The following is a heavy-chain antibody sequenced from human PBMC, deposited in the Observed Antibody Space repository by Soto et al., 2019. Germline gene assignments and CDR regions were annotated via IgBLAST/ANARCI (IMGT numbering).Heavy chain of an antibody. Sequence: GGSLRRSCAASGFTCSSCAMSRVRQPPGKGLDWVSAISGSGGSTYSADSVKGRVTISRDNSKNTLYLQMNRLRAEDTAIYYCAKATGRVVHPLVFDYWGQGSLVAVSS. CDR2: ISGSGGST. CDR1: GFTCSSCA. CDR3: AKATGRVVHPLVFDY. D-gene: IGHD3-3*01. J-gene: IGHJ4*02. V-gene: IGHV3-23*01.